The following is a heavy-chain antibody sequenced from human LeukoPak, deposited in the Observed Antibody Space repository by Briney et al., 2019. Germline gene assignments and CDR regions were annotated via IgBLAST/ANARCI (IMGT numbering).Heavy chain of an antibody. CDR3: ARDLVTVTKGFDI. J-gene: IGHJ3*02. Sequence: SETLSLTCAVSADSFSGHYWTWIRQPPGKGLEWIGYISYIGSTNYNPSLKSRVTISIDTSKNQFSLRLSSVTAADTAVYYCARDLVTVTKGFDIWGQGTMVSVSS. V-gene: IGHV4-59*11. CDR1: ADSFSGHY. CDR2: ISYIGST. D-gene: IGHD4-17*01.